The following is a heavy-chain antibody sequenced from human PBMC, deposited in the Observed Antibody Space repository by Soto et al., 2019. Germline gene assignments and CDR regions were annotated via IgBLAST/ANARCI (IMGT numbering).Heavy chain of an antibody. J-gene: IGHJ4*02. CDR3: ARTLYGDNVDY. CDR1: GYTFTSYD. CDR2: MHTNSGNQ. V-gene: IGHV1-8*01. D-gene: IGHD4-17*01. Sequence: QVQLVQSGAEVKKPGATVKVSCKASGYTFTSYDINWVRQATGQGLEWMGWMHTNSGNQGYAQKFQGRVTSTKNTSISTAYMELSSLRSEDTAVYYCARTLYGDNVDYWGQGTLVTV.